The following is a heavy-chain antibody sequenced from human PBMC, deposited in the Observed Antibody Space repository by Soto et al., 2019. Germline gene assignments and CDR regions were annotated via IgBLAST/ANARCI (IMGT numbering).Heavy chain of an antibody. Sequence: GGSLRLSCAAFGFTVSSNDMNWVRQAPGKGLEWVSVFYSGGGTYYADSVKGRSTISRDTSKNTVYLQMNSLRVEDTAVYYCARDSSAVTHEIDFWGQGTLVTVSS. CDR2: FYSGGGT. CDR1: GFTVSSND. D-gene: IGHD4-17*01. CDR3: ARDSSAVTHEIDF. V-gene: IGHV3-66*01. J-gene: IGHJ4*02.